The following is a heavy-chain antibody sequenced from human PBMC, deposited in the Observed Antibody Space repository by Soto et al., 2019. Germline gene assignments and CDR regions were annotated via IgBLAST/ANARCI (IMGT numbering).Heavy chain of an antibody. CDR2: ITFDGKDK. CDR1: GFTFRNFA. J-gene: IGHJ4*02. D-gene: IGHD5-12*01. Sequence: QVQLVESGGGVVQPGRSLRLSCAASGFTFRNFAMHWVRQAPGKGLEWLAAITFDGKDKYYADSVKGRFTISRDTSKNTLYLQMNSLRIDDTALYFCTRDLLAGHDAYWGQGTLVTVSS. CDR3: TRDLLAGHDAY. V-gene: IGHV3-30*04.